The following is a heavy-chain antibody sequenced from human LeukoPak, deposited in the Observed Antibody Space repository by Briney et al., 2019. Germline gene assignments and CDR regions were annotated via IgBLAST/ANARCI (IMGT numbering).Heavy chain of an antibody. V-gene: IGHV3-23*01. Sequence: PGGSLRLSCAASGFTFSSYAXXXVRXXXXXXXXXXXXISGSGSSTYYADSVKGRFTISRDNSKNTLYLQMNSLRAEDTAVYHCAKGRYYYDNSDAFEIWGQGTMVTVSS. CDR3: AKGRYYYDNSDAFEI. CDR1: GFTFSSYA. CDR2: ISGSGSST. D-gene: IGHD3-22*01. J-gene: IGHJ3*02.